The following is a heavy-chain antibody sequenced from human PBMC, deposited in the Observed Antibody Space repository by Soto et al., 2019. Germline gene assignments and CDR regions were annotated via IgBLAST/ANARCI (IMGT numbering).Heavy chain of an antibody. V-gene: IGHV3-7*01. J-gene: IGHJ6*02. Sequence: CMRLARAACGDRLRSSLMNGVRQDTGKGLEWVANIKQDGSEKYYVDSVKGRFFISRDNAKNSLYLQVNSLRAEDTAVYYCARDADASGWYHYGMDVWGQGPMVTVSS. CDR1: GDRLRSSL. CDR3: ARDADASGWYHYGMDV. CDR2: IKQDGSEK. D-gene: IGHD6-19*01.